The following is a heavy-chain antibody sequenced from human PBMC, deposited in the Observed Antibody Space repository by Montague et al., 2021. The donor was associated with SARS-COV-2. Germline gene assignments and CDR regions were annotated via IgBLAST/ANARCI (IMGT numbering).Heavy chain of an antibody. CDR2: IYASGST. Sequence: SETLSLTCSISGVSITSYYWSWVRQPARKGLEWIGHIYASGSTNYSPSLKSRVRLSIDNPKNQFSLKLESPTAADTAVYYCVRDGGNWYYFDYWGQGALVTVSS. CDR1: GVSITSYY. V-gene: IGHV4-4*07. CDR3: VRDGGNWYYFDY. J-gene: IGHJ4*02. D-gene: IGHD3-16*01.